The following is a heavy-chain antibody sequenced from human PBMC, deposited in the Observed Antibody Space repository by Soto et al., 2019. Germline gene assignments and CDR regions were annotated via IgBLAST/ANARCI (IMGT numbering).Heavy chain of an antibody. Sequence: EVQLVESGGGLVKPGGSLRLSCAASGFTFSNAWMSWVRQAPGKGLEWVGRIKSKTDGGTTDYAAPMKGRFTISRDDSKNTLYLQLNSRKTADTAVYYCTTVYGEYYYDSYGDYWGQGTLVTVSS. V-gene: IGHV3-15*01. J-gene: IGHJ4*02. CDR1: GFTFSNAW. CDR2: IKSKTDGGTT. CDR3: TTVYGEYYYDSYGDY. D-gene: IGHD3-22*01.